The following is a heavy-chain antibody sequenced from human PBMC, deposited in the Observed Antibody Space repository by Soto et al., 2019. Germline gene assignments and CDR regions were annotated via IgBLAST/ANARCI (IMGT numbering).Heavy chain of an antibody. D-gene: IGHD5-18*01. Sequence: GGSLRLCCAASGFSVSSYTMDWVRQAPVKGLQWVSSISITGSYIYYADSVKGRFAISRDNAQNSLYLHMNSLRAEDTAIYYCARGAIRGYSYGHSDYWGQGTLVTVSS. CDR3: ARGAIRGYSYGHSDY. CDR1: GFSVSSYT. J-gene: IGHJ4*02. V-gene: IGHV3-21*01. CDR2: ISITGSYI.